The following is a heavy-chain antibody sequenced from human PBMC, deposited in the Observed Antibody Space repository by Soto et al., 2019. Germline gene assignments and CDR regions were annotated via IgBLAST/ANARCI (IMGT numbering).Heavy chain of an antibody. CDR3: ARETYASGWYYWFDP. J-gene: IGHJ5*02. D-gene: IGHD6-19*01. V-gene: IGHV4-59*01. CDR1: GGSISTYY. CDR2: IYYSGST. Sequence: SETLSLTCTVSGGSISTYYWSWIRQPPGKGLEWIGYIYYSGSTNYNPSLKSRVTISLDTSKNQFSLRLSSVTAADAAVYYWARETYASGWYYWFDPWGQGTRVTVS.